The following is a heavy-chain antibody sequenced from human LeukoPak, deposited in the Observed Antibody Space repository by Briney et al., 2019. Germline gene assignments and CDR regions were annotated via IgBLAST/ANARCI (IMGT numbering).Heavy chain of an antibody. CDR3: ARDTGYCSGGSCYVYYYYMDV. D-gene: IGHD2-15*01. V-gene: IGHV4-61*02. J-gene: IGHJ6*03. CDR1: GGSISSGSYY. Sequence: SQTLSLTCTVSGGSISSGSYYWSWIRQPAGKGLEWIGRIYTSGSTNCNPSLKSRVTISVDTSKNQFSLKLSSVTAADTAVYYCARDTGYCSGGSCYVYYYYMDVWGKGTTVTISS. CDR2: IYTSGST.